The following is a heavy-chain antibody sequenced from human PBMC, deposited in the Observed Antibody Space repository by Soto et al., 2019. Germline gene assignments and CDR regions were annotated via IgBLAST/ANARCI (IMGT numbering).Heavy chain of an antibody. CDR2: INHRGST. D-gene: IGHD3-10*01. CDR1: GGSFSDYY. J-gene: IGHJ3*02. Sequence: SETLSLTCAVYGGSFSDYYWSWIRQPPGKGLEWIGEINHRGSTNYNPSLKSRVTISIDTSKNQFSLKLSSVTAADTAVYYCARRYGGAFDIWGQGTMVTVSS. V-gene: IGHV4-34*01. CDR3: ARRYGGAFDI.